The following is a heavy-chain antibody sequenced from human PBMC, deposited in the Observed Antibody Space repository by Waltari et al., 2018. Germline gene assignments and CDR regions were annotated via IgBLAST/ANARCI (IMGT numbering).Heavy chain of an antibody. CDR2: IIPIFGTA. D-gene: IGHD6-13*01. J-gene: IGHJ6*02. V-gene: IGHV1-69*01. Sequence: QVQLVQSGAEVKKPGYSVKVSCKASGGTFSSYAISRVRQAPGQGLEWMGGIIPIFGTANYAQKFQGRVTITADESTSTAYMELSSLRSEDTAVYYCARDGVAGDYYYGMDVWGQGTTVTVSS. CDR1: GGTFSSYA. CDR3: ARDGVAGDYYYGMDV.